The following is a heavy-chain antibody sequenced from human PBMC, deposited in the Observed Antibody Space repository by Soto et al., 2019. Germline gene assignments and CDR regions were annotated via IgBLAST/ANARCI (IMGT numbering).Heavy chain of an antibody. V-gene: IGHV4-31*03. CDR2: IYYSGST. Sequence: PSETLSLTCTVSGGSISSGGYYWSWIRQHPGKGLEWIGYIYYSGSTYYNPSLKSRVTISVDTSKNQFSLKLSSVTAADTAVYYCARRFGGYHHRPFDYWGQGTLVTVSS. CDR3: ARRFGGYHHRPFDY. D-gene: IGHD5-12*01. CDR1: GGSISSGGYY. J-gene: IGHJ4*02.